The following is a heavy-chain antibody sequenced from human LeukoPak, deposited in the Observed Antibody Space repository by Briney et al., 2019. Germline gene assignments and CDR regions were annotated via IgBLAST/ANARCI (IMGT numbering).Heavy chain of an antibody. CDR1: GFTFSSYS. V-gene: IGHV3-7*01. CDR3: ARIYSYGSDY. CDR2: INHDGSDK. J-gene: IGHJ4*02. Sequence: AGGSLRLSCAASGFTFSSYSMTWVRQAPRKGLEWVATINHDGSDKYYVDSVKGRFTISRDNAKNSLYLQMNSLRAEDTAVYYCARIYSYGSDYWGQGTLVTVSS. D-gene: IGHD5-18*01.